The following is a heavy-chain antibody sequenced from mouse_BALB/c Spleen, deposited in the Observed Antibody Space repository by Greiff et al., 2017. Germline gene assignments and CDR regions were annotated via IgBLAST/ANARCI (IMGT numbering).Heavy chain of an antibody. CDR2: ISSGGSYT. Sequence: EVMLVESGGGLVKPGGSLKLSCAASGFTFSSYAMSWVRQTPEKRLEWVATISSGGSYTYYPDSVKGRFTISRDNAKNTLYLQMSSLRSEDTAMYYCARLGYGKGYFDYWGQGTTLTVSS. CDR1: GFTFSSYA. D-gene: IGHD2-10*02. V-gene: IGHV5-9-1*01. CDR3: ARLGYGKGYFDY. J-gene: IGHJ2*01.